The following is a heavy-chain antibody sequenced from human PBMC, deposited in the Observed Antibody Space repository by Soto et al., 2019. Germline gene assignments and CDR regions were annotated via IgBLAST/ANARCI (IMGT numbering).Heavy chain of an antibody. V-gene: IGHV3-30*18. J-gene: IGHJ2*01. CDR2: ISYDGSNK. Sequence: QVQLVESGGGVVQPGRSLRLSCAASGFTFSSYGMHWVRQAPGNGLEWVAVISYDGSNKYYADSVKGRFTISRDNSKNTLYLQMNSLRAEDTAVYYCAKDGREMATINLWYFDLWGRGTLVTVSS. CDR3: AKDGREMATINLWYFDL. CDR1: GFTFSSYG. D-gene: IGHD5-12*01.